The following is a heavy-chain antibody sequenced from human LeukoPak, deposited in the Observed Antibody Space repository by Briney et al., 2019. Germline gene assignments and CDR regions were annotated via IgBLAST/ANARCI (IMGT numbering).Heavy chain of an antibody. D-gene: IGHD6-6*01. CDR2: ISAYNGNT. CDR1: GYTFTSYG. CDR3: ARDGEIAQLVTYYYYYYYMDV. J-gene: IGHJ6*03. V-gene: IGHV1-18*01. Sequence: ASVKVSCKASGYTFTSYGISWVRQAPGQGLEWMGWISAYNGNTNYAQKLQGRVTMTTDTSTSTAYMELRSLRSDDTAVYYCARDGEIAQLVTYYYYYYYMDVWGKGTTVTVSS.